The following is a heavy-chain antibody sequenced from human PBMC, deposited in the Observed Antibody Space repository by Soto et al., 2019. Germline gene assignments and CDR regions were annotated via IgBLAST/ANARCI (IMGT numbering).Heavy chain of an antibody. CDR2: IYYSGST. Sequence: SETLSLTCTVSGGSISSYYWSWIRQPPGKGLEWIRYIYYSGSTYYNPSLKSRVTISVDTSKNQFSLKLSSVTAADTAVYYCARGYCTNGVCYSGDYWGQGTLVTVSS. CDR1: GGSISSYY. CDR3: ARGYCTNGVCYSGDY. V-gene: IGHV4-59*12. D-gene: IGHD2-8*01. J-gene: IGHJ4*02.